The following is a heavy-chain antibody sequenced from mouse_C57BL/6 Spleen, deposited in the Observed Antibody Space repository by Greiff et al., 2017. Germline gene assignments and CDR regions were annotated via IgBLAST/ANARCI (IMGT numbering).Heavy chain of an antibody. Sequence: EVQLQQSGPELVKPGASVKISCKASGYTFTDNYMNWVKQSHGKSLEWIGDINPNNGGTSYNQKFKGKATLTVDKSSSTAYMELRSLTSEDSAVYYCATWEDYDYAWFAYWGQGTLVTVSA. D-gene: IGHD2-4*01. CDR3: ATWEDYDYAWFAY. V-gene: IGHV1-26*01. J-gene: IGHJ3*01. CDR2: INPNNGGT. CDR1: GYTFTDNY.